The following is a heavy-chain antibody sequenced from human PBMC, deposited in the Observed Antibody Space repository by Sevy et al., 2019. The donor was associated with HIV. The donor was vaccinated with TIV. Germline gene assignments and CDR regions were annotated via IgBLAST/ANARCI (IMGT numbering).Heavy chain of an antibody. CDR1: GFTFSKYS. V-gene: IGHV3-23*01. CDR3: AREGCTKPHDY. Sequence: GGSLRLSCAASGFTFSKYSMSWVRQPPGKGLEWVSTLSFGCGEINYADSVKGRFTTSRDNSKSSVYLQMNNLRPEDTGVYYCAREGCTKPHDYWGQGTLVTVSS. J-gene: IGHJ4*02. D-gene: IGHD2-8*01. CDR2: LSFGCGEI.